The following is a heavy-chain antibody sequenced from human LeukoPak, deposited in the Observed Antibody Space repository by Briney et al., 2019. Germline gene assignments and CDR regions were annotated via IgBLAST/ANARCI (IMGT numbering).Heavy chain of an antibody. CDR3: ARDKRVAVAGTYIYYYYMDV. D-gene: IGHD6-19*01. CDR1: GGSISSYY. J-gene: IGHJ6*03. CDR2: IYISGSGST. V-gene: IGHV4-4*07. Sequence: PSETLSLTCTVSGGSISSYYWSWIRQPAGKVLEWIGRIYISGSGSTNYNPSLKRRVTMSVDTSKNQFSLKLSSVTAADTAVYYCARDKRVAVAGTYIYYYYMDVWGNGTTVTISS.